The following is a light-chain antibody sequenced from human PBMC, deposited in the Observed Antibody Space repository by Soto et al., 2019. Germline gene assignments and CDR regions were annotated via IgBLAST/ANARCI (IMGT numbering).Light chain of an antibody. J-gene: IGKJ4*01. Sequence: EIVMTQSPASLGVSPGERGNLXCRASQSWSSNFGWYQQRPGKARRLLIFDASNRAHGSPPRFSGSGSGTDFTLPISRLEPEDFAVYYCQQYVSTPLTFGGGTKVDIK. V-gene: IGKV3D-15*01. CDR1: QSWSSN. CDR3: QQYVSTPLT. CDR2: DAS.